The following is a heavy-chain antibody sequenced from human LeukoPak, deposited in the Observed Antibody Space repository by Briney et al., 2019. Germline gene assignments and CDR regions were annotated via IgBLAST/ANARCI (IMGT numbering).Heavy chain of an antibody. CDR3: AGRVVAARNDAFDI. V-gene: IGHV4-4*07. J-gene: IGHJ3*02. Sequence: PSETLSLTCTVSGGSISSYYWSWIRQPAGKGLEWIGRIYTSGSTNYNPSLKSRVTMSVDTSKNQFSLKLSSVTAADTAVYYCAGRVVAARNDAFDIWGQGTMVTVSS. CDR1: GGSISSYY. CDR2: IYTSGST. D-gene: IGHD2-15*01.